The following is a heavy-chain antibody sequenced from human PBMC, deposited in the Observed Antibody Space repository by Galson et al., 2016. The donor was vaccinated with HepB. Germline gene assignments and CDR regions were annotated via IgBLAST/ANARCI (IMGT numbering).Heavy chain of an antibody. CDR1: GFTFTNSA. J-gene: IGHJ6*02. V-gene: IGHV1-58*01. CDR3: AALRISMARGVIRMLIDGMDV. CDR2: IVVGSGNT. D-gene: IGHD3-10*01. Sequence: SVKVSCKASGFTFTNSAVHWVRQARGQRLEWIGWIVVGSGNTNYAQKFQERVTITRVLSTETAYMELSSLRSEDTAVYYCAALRISMARGVIRMLIDGMDVWGQGTTVTVSS.